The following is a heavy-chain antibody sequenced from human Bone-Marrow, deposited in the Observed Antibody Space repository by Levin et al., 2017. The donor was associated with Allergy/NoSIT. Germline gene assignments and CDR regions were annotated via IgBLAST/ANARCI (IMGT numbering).Heavy chain of an antibody. CDR3: ARGSERWLQSDWFDP. J-gene: IGHJ5*02. Sequence: PAASVKVSCKASGGTFSSYAISWVRQAPGQGLEWMGGIIPIFGTANYAQKFQGRVTITADESTSTAYMELSSLRSEDTAVYYCARGSERWLQSDWFDPWGQGTLVTVSS. CDR2: IIPIFGTA. V-gene: IGHV1-69*13. D-gene: IGHD5-24*01. CDR1: GGTFSSYA.